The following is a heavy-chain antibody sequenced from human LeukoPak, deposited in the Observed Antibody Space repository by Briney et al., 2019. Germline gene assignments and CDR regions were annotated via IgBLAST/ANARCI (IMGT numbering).Heavy chain of an antibody. CDR2: ISGSGGST. Sequence: GGSLRLSCVASGFTFSSYAMSWVRQAPGKGLEWVSGISGSGGSTYYADSVQGRFTISRDNSKNTLYLQMNSLRAEDTAVYYCAKDGTLLPHDYWGQGTLVTVSS. V-gene: IGHV3-23*01. CDR3: AKDGTLLPHDY. J-gene: IGHJ4*02. D-gene: IGHD1-26*01. CDR1: GFTFSSYA.